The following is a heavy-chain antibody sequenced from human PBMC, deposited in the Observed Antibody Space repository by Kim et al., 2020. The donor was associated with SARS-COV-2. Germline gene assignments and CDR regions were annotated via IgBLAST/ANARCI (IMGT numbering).Heavy chain of an antibody. J-gene: IGHJ6*02. D-gene: IGHD6-13*01. Sequence: ASVKVSCKASGYTFTSYYMHWVRQAPGQGLEWMGIINPSGCSTSYAQKFQGRVTMTRGTSTSTVYMELSSLRSEDTAVDYCTRDFLSSSLYRTNNADYGMDVSGPGTTVTVSS. V-gene: IGHV1-46*01. CDR1: GYTFTSYY. CDR3: TRDFLSSSLYRTNNADYGMDV. CDR2: INPSGCST.